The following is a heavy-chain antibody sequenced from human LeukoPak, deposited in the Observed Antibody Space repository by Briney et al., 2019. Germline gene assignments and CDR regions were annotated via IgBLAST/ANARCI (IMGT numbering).Heavy chain of an antibody. J-gene: IGHJ3*02. CDR1: GGSISSYY. V-gene: IGHV4-59*01. CDR2: IYYSGST. Sequence: SETLSLTCTVSGGSISSYYWSWIRQPPGKGLEWIGYIYYSGSTNYNPSLKSRVTISVDTSKNQFSLKLSSVTAADTAVYYCARDTVDTAMGPQVGAFDIWGQGTMVTVPS. D-gene: IGHD5-18*01. CDR3: ARDTVDTAMGPQVGAFDI.